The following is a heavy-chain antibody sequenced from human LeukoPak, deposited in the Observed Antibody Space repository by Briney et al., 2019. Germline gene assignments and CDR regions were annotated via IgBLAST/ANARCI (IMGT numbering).Heavy chain of an antibody. CDR3: AKDGGYGDYADAFDI. V-gene: IGHV3-23*01. Sequence: TGGSLRLSCAASGFTFSSYAMSWVRQAPGKGLGWVSAISGSGGSTYYADSVKGRFTISRDNSKNTLYLQMNSLRAEDTAVYYCAKDGGYGDYADAFDIWGQGTMVTVSS. CDR2: ISGSGGST. J-gene: IGHJ3*02. D-gene: IGHD4-17*01. CDR1: GFTFSSYA.